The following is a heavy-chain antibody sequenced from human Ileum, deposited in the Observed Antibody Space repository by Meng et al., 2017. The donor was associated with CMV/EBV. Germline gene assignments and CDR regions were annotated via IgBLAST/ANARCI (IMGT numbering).Heavy chain of an antibody. Sequence: GESPKTSCAASGLTFSSFAMTWVRQAPGKGLEWVSVIFTGSNTAYYANFVKGRFTISRDDSNDTLYLQMDSLRAEDTAVYYRAKDLSVRRVYYYYGMDVWGQGTTVTVSS. CDR1: GLTFSSFA. V-gene: IGHV3-23*03. CDR2: IFTGSNTA. D-gene: IGHD3-10*01. J-gene: IGHJ6*02. CDR3: AKDLSVRRVYYYYGMDV.